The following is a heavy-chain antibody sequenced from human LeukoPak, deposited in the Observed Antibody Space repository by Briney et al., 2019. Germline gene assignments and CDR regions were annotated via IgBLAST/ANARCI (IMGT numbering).Heavy chain of an antibody. D-gene: IGHD2-15*01. V-gene: IGHV3-7*01. J-gene: IGHJ4*02. Sequence: GSLILSCAASGFTFSSYWMSGVRQAPGKGLEWVANIKQDGSEKYYVDSVKGRFTISRDNAKNSLYLQMNSLRAEDTAVYYCARIYGRRVIFSSPLGYWGQGTLVTVSS. CDR1: GFTFSSYW. CDR3: ARIYGRRVIFSSPLGY. CDR2: IKQDGSEK.